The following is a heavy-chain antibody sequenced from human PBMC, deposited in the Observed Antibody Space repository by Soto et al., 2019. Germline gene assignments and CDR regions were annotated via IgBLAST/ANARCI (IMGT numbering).Heavy chain of an antibody. D-gene: IGHD1-26*01. CDR3: TMSHSGSYFTSKAEYFQH. CDR1: GFTFSGSA. J-gene: IGHJ1*01. CDR2: IRSKANSYAT. V-gene: IGHV3-73*01. Sequence: GGSLRLSCAASGFTFSGSAMHWVRQASGKGLEWVGRIRSKANSYATAYAASVKGRFTISRDDSKNTAYLQMNSLKTEDTAVYYFTMSHSGSYFTSKAEYFQHWGQGTLVTVSS.